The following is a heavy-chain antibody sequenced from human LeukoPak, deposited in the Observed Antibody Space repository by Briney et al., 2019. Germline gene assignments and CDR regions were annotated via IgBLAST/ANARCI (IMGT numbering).Heavy chain of an antibody. CDR2: IYYSGST. J-gene: IGHJ4*02. Sequence: PSQTLSLTCTVSGVSISSGDYGWGWVRQPPGKGLEWIGYIYYSGSTYYNPSLKSRITISVDTSKNPFSLKLSSVTAADTAVYYCATGAPTAAAVDYWGQGTLVTVSS. CDR1: GVSISSGDYG. CDR3: ATGAPTAAAVDY. V-gene: IGHV4-30-4*01. D-gene: IGHD6-13*01.